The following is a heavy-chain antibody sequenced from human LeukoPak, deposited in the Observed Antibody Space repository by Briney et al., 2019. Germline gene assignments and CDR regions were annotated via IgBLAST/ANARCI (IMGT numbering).Heavy chain of an antibody. V-gene: IGHV1-18*01. J-gene: IGHJ4*02. CDR2: ISAYNGYT. Sequence: GASVKVSCKASGSTFTSYGISWVRQAPGQGLEWMGWISAYNGYTNYAQKFQGRVTMTRDTSTSTVYMELRSLRSEAAAVYYCARGPYSSGWYGLDYWGQGTLVTVSS. CDR1: GSTFTSYG. CDR3: ARGPYSSGWYGLDY. D-gene: IGHD6-19*01.